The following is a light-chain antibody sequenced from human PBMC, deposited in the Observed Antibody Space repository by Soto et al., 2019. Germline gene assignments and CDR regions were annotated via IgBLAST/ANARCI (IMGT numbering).Light chain of an antibody. J-gene: IGLJ1*01. Sequence: PASVXGSPGXSIXISXTXTXXXXGSYNYVAWXXXXXXXXPKLIPYEVRNRPSGVSFRFSGSKSGNTASLPISGLQAEDEADYYCISYRGSDTSYVFGTGTKVTVL. CDR1: XXXXGSYNY. V-gene: IGLV2-14*01. CDR2: EVR. CDR3: ISYRGSDTSYV.